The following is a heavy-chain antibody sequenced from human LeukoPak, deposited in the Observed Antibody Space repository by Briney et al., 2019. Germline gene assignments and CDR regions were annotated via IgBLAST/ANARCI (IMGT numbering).Heavy chain of an antibody. J-gene: IGHJ6*03. Sequence: KPSETLSLTCDVSGYSITNGYYWVWLRQPPGKGLEWIGSLYHSDSIYYNPSLKSRVTMSVDTSTNQFSLRLSFVTAADTAVYYCARQHDSYYYYYVDVWGKGTTVTVSS. V-gene: IGHV4-38-2*01. CDR2: LYHSDSI. CDR3: ARQHDSYYYYYVDV. D-gene: IGHD3-3*01. CDR1: GYSITNGYY.